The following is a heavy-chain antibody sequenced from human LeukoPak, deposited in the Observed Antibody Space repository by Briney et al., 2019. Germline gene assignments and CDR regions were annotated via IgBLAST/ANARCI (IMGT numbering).Heavy chain of an antibody. Sequence: GGSLTLSCAASGLTFSAYWMHWVRQVPGKGLVWVSRIHREGTTTIYADSVKGRFTISRDNGKNTLYLHMNSLRADGTAVYYCARDSDWLLFDYWGQGTLVTVSS. CDR3: ARDSDWLLFDY. CDR1: GLTFSAYW. J-gene: IGHJ4*02. V-gene: IGHV3-74*01. CDR2: IHREGTTT. D-gene: IGHD3-9*01.